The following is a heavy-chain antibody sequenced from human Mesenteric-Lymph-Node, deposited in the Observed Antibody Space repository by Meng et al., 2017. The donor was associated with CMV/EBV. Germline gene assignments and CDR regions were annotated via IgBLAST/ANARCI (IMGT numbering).Heavy chain of an antibody. CDR1: GLTFSNVW. Sequence: GESLKISCTASGLTFSNVWMSWVRQAPGKGLEWVGRINPNGEGGTTDFAAPVKGRFTISRDDSKNTVYLQMNSLDTEDTAVYFCFRGQLSFRIWGQGTLVTVSS. D-gene: IGHD3-16*02. CDR2: INPNGEGGTT. V-gene: IGHV3-15*01. CDR3: FRGQLSFRI. J-gene: IGHJ4*02.